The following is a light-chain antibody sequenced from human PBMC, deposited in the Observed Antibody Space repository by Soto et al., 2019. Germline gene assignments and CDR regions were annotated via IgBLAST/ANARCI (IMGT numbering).Light chain of an antibody. V-gene: IGKV3-20*01. Sequence: EIVFTQSPCTLSLSPGERATLSCRASESVSNNYLAWYQQKPGKAPRLLIYGASNRATGIPERFSGSGSGTDFTLTISRLEPEDFAVYYCQQYGDSLLTFGGGTKVDIK. CDR1: ESVSNNY. CDR2: GAS. CDR3: QQYGDSLLT. J-gene: IGKJ4*01.